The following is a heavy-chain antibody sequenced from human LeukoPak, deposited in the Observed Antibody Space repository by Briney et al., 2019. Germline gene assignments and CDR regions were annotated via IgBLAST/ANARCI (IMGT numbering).Heavy chain of an antibody. V-gene: IGHV3-30-3*01. Sequence: QPGRSLRLSCAASGFTFSSYAMHWVRQAPGKGLEGVAVISYDGSNKYYADSVKGRFTISRDNYKNTLYLQMNSLRAEDTAVYYCARDIGEAGVESLDYWGQGTLVTVSS. CDR3: ARDIGEAGVESLDY. CDR1: GFTFSSYA. CDR2: ISYDGSNK. D-gene: IGHD6-19*01. J-gene: IGHJ4*02.